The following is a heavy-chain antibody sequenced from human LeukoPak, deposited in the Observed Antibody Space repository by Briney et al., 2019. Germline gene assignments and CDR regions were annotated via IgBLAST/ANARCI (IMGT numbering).Heavy chain of an antibody. CDR1: GYTFTGYY. Sequence: ASVKVSYKASGYTFTGYYMHWGRQAPGQGLEWMGWINLNRGGTNYAQKFQRRVTMTSDTSISTAYMELSRLRSDDTAVYYCAASGPLRFLEWLLSDYYYYGMDVWGQGTTVTVSS. V-gene: IGHV1-2*02. CDR3: AASGPLRFLEWLLSDYYYYGMDV. J-gene: IGHJ6*02. D-gene: IGHD3-3*01. CDR2: INLNRGGT.